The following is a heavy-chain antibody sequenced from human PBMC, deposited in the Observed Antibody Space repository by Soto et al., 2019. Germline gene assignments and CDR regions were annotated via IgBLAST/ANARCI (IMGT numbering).Heavy chain of an antibody. Sequence: GGSLRLSCAASGFTFSSYAMSWVLQAPGKGLEWVSAISGSGGSTYYADSVKGRFTISRDNSKNTLYLQMNSLRAEDTAVYYCAKLGSGSYYYFDYWGQGTLVTVSS. CDR1: GFTFSSYA. D-gene: IGHD1-26*01. J-gene: IGHJ4*02. CDR2: ISGSGGST. CDR3: AKLGSGSYYYFDY. V-gene: IGHV3-23*01.